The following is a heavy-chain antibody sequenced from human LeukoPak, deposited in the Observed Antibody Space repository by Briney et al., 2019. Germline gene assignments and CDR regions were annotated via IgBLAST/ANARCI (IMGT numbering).Heavy chain of an antibody. CDR2: IWYDGSNK. Sequence: GGSLRLSCTASGFTFSSYGMHWVSQAPGKGLEWVAVIWYDGSNKYYADSVKGRFTISRDNSKNTLYLQMNSLRAEDTAVYYCAREPGRIAAAGTPFDYWGQGTLVTVSS. J-gene: IGHJ4*02. V-gene: IGHV3-33*01. D-gene: IGHD6-13*01. CDR3: AREPGRIAAAGTPFDY. CDR1: GFTFSSYG.